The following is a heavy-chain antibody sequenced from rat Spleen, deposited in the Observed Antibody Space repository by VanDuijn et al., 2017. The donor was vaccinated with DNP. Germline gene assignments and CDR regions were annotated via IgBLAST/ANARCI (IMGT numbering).Heavy chain of an antibody. J-gene: IGHJ2*01. CDR3: ASAIGDY. V-gene: IGHV5S13*01. D-gene: IGHD1-2*01. CDR2: ITNSGGNT. Sequence: EVQLVESGGGLVQPGRSLKLSCAASGFTFSNYAMAWVRQAPTKGLEWVASITNSGGNTYYRDSVKGRFTISRDNAKTTLYLQMDSLRSEDTATYYCASAIGDYWGQGVMVTVSP. CDR1: GFTFSNYA.